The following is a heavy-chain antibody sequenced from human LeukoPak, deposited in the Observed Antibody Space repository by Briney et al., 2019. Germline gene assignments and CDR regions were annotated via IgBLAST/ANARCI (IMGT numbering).Heavy chain of an antibody. CDR2: ISYDGSNK. V-gene: IGHV3-30*04. CDR3: ARDRSNYDYYGMDV. CDR1: GFTFSSYA. Sequence: GGSLRLSCAASGFTFSSYAMNWVRQAPGKGLEWVAVISYDGSNKYYADSVKGRFTISRDNSKNTLYLQMNSLRAEDTAVYYCARDRSNYDYYGMDVWGQGTTVTVSS. J-gene: IGHJ6*02.